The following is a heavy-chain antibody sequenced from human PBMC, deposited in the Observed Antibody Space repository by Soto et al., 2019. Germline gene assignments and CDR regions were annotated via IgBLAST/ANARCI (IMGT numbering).Heavy chain of an antibody. CDR3: ARVYSGSYSDS. CDR2: IYYSGST. D-gene: IGHD1-26*01. J-gene: IGHJ4*02. Sequence: PSETLSLTCTVSGGSISSYNWSWIRQPPGKGLEWIGYIYYSGSTNYNPSLKSRVTISVDTSKNQFSLKLSSVTAADTAVYYCARVYSGSYSDSWGRGTLVTVSS. CDR1: GGSISSYN. V-gene: IGHV4-59*12.